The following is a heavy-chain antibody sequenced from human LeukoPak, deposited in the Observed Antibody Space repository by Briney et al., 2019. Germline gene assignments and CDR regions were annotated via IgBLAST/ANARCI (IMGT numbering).Heavy chain of an antibody. CDR2: IYSGGST. CDR3: ARALYYDSSGFPLPFDY. J-gene: IGHJ4*02. CDR1: WFTVSSNY. V-gene: IGHV3-53*01. D-gene: IGHD3-22*01. Sequence: QTGGALRLSCGASWFTVSSNYMSWGRQAPGKGLEVGLVIYSGGSTYYAESVKGRFTISRDNSKNTLYLQMNSLRTEDTAVYYCARALYYDSSGFPLPFDYWGQGTLVTVSS.